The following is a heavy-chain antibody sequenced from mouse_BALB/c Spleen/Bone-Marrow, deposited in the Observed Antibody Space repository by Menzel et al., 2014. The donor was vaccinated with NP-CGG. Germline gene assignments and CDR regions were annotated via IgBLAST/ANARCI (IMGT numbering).Heavy chain of an antibody. J-gene: IGHJ3*01. Sequence: EVMLVESGGGLVQPGGSMKLSCVASGFTFSNYWMNWVRQSPEKGLEWVAEIRLKSNNYATHYAESVKGRFTISRDDSKSSVYLQMNNLRTEDTGIYYCTDHSWFPYWGQGTLVTVSA. V-gene: IGHV6-6*02. CDR1: GFTFSNYW. CDR3: TDHSWFPY. CDR2: IRLKSNNYAT.